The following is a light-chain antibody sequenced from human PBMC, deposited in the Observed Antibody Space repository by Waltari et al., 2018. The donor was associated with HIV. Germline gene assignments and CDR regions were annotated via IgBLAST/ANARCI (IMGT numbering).Light chain of an antibody. CDR1: NSDIGYYTY. J-gene: IGLJ3*02. Sequence: QFALTQPASVSGSPGQSITVSCTGTNSDIGYYTYVSWYQQHPGKAPNLIIYEVSNRPSVVSNRCSVSKSGNTASLTISGLQAEDEAEYFCSSLTNSATLSVLFGGGTKLTVL. CDR3: SSLTNSATLSVL. CDR2: EVS. V-gene: IGLV2-14*01.